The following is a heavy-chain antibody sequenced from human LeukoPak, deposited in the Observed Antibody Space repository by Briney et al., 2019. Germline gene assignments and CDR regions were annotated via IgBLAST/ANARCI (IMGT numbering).Heavy chain of an antibody. CDR3: ARGPGVFGRIWYMDV. CDR2: IFSDGKI. CDR1: GDSTIYNY. J-gene: IGHJ6*03. V-gene: IGHV4-4*07. Sequence: PSETLSLTCSVPGDSTIYNYWSWIRQPAGKGLEWIGRIFSDGKINYSPSLESRVTMSVDNAKNQFFLRLSSVTAADTAVYYCARGPGVFGRIWYMDVWGQGTTVIVSS. D-gene: IGHD3-3*01.